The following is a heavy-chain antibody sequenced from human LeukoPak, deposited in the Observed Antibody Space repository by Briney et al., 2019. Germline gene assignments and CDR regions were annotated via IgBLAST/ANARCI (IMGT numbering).Heavy chain of an antibody. D-gene: IGHD6-19*01. Sequence: PSETLSLTCTVSGGSISSYYWSWIRQPPGKGLEWIGYIYYSGSTNYNPSLKSRVTISVDTSKNQFSLKLSSVIAADTAVYYCATGIAVAGPTNFDYWGQGTLVTVSS. J-gene: IGHJ4*02. CDR3: ATGIAVAGPTNFDY. CDR2: IYYSGST. V-gene: IGHV4-59*01. CDR1: GGSISSYY.